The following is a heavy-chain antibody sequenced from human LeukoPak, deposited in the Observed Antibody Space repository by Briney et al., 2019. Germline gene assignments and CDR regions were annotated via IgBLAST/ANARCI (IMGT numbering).Heavy chain of an antibody. J-gene: IGHJ4*02. D-gene: IGHD1-26*01. Sequence: GGSLRLSCAASGFTFSSYAMSWVRQAPGKELEWVSAISGSGGSTYYADSVKGRFTISRDNSKNTLYLQMNGLRAEDTAVYYCAKDCGSFTREPCGYRGQGTLVTVSS. CDR2: ISGSGGST. CDR1: GFTFSSYA. CDR3: AKDCGSFTREPCGY. V-gene: IGHV3-23*01.